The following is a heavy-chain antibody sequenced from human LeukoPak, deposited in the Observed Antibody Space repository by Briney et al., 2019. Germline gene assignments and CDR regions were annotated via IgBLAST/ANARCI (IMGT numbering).Heavy chain of an antibody. Sequence: GASVKVSCKAFGYTFTSYHIHWVRQAAGQGLEVMGIINPSGGSTSYAQKFQGRGTITRDTSTSTVYMELSSLRSDDSAVYYCARAGSDYCGGDCPKFDYWGQGTLVTVSS. CDR3: ARAGSDYCGGDCPKFDY. D-gene: IGHD2-21*02. CDR1: GYTFTSYH. V-gene: IGHV1-46*01. J-gene: IGHJ4*02. CDR2: INPSGGST.